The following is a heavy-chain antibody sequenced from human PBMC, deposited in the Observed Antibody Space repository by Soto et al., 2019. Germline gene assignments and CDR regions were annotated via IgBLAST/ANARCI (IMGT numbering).Heavy chain of an antibody. CDR3: AHSRCGGDCLQSYSSHYYYGMDV. CDR1: GFSLSTGGVG. J-gene: IGHJ6*02. D-gene: IGHD2-21*02. Sequence: QITLKESGPSLVKPTQTLTLTCTFSGFSLSTGGVGVGWIRQPPGKALEWLALIYWDDDKRYSPSLGSRLTVTKDTSKHQVVLTMTNMDPVDTATYYCAHSRCGGDCLQSYSSHYYYGMDVWGQGTTVTVSS. V-gene: IGHV2-5*02. CDR2: IYWDDDK.